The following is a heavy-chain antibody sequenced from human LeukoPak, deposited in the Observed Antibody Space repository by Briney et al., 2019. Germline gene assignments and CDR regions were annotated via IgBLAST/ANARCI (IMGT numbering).Heavy chain of an antibody. CDR3: AIKRGYSYGAFDY. CDR1: GGTFSSHA. V-gene: IGHV1-69*11. CDR2: IIPILGTA. D-gene: IGHD5-18*01. Sequence: SVKVSCKASGGTFSSHAISWVRQAPGQGLEWMGRIIPILGTANYAQKFQGRVTITTDESTSTAYMELSSLRSEDTAVYYCAIKRGYSYGAFDYWGQGTLVTVSS. J-gene: IGHJ4*02.